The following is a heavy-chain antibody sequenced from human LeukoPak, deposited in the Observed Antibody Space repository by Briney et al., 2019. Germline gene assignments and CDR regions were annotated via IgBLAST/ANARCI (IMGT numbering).Heavy chain of an antibody. J-gene: IGHJ3*02. D-gene: IGHD3-10*01. V-gene: IGHV1-2*02. CDR3: ARGAEGFGEPSFDI. CDR1: GYTFTGYY. CDR2: INPNSGGT. Sequence: EASVKVSCKASGYTFTGYYMHWVRQAPGQGLEWMGWINPNSGGTNYAQKFQGRVTMTRDTSISTAYMELSRLRSDDTAVYYCARGAEGFGEPSFDIWGQGTMVTVSS.